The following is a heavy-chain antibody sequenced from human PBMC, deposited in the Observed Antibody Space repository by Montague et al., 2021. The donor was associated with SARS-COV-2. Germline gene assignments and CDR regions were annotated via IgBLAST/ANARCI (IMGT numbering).Heavy chain of an antibody. CDR1: GGSISTGSYY. Sequence: TLSLTCTVSGGSISTGSYYWSWIRQPAGKGLEWIGRIYTSGSTNYXXXLKSRVTISVDTSKNQFSLKLSSVTAADTAVYYCARGPHYDILTSYYKDGMDVWGQGTTVTVSS. V-gene: IGHV4-61*02. J-gene: IGHJ6*02. D-gene: IGHD3-9*01. CDR3: ARGPHYDILTSYYKDGMDV. CDR2: IYTSGST.